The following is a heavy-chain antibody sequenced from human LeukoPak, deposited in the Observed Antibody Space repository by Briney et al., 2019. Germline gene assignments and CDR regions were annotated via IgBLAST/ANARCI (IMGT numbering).Heavy chain of an antibody. D-gene: IGHD2-2*01. CDR3: ARRAVVGSPARADNWFDP. CDR2: LFSSGST. V-gene: IGHV4-59*08. J-gene: IGHJ5*02. Sequence: SETLSLTCTVPGASISTYNWNWIRQPPGKGLEWLGCLFSSGSTNYNPSLKSRVTISVDTSKNQFSLKLSSVTAADTAVYYCARRAVVGSPARADNWFDPWGQGTLVTVSS. CDR1: GASISTYN.